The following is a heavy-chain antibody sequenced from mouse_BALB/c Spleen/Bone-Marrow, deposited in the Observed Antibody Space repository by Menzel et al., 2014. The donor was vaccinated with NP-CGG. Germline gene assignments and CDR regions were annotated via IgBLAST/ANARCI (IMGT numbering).Heavy chain of an antibody. D-gene: IGHD2-4*01. CDR2: ISGGGSYT. CDR1: GFTFNSYG. Sequence: EVHLVESGGDLVKSGGSLKLSCAASGFTFNSYGMSWVRQTPEKRLEWVATISGGGSYTFYPDSVKGRFTISRDNAKNNLYLQLSSLRSEDTALYYCARHAYYDQTEVSFVYWGQGTLVTVSA. V-gene: IGHV5-9-2*01. J-gene: IGHJ3*01. CDR3: ARHAYYDQTEVSFVY.